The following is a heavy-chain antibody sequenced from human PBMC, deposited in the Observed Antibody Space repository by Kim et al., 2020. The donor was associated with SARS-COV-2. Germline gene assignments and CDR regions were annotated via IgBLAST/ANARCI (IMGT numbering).Heavy chain of an antibody. J-gene: IGHJ5*02. CDR3: ARRTDYGAMGFDP. Sequence: YSPSFQGHVTISADKSISTAYLQWSSLKASDTAMYYCARRTDYGAMGFDPWGQGTLVTVSS. D-gene: IGHD4-17*01. V-gene: IGHV5-10-1*01.